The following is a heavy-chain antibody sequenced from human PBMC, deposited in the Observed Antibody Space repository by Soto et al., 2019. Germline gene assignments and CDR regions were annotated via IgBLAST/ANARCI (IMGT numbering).Heavy chain of an antibody. CDR1: CGSISTYY. CDR3: ARGTPYYDSSGYSYYFDY. D-gene: IGHD3-22*01. Sequence: SETLSLTCTVSCGSISTYYWSWIRQPAGKGLEWIGRFYTSGSANYNPSLKSRVTMSVDTSNNQFSLKLSSVTAADTAVYYCARGTPYYDSSGYSYYFDYWGQGALVTVSS. CDR2: FYTSGSA. J-gene: IGHJ4*02. V-gene: IGHV4-4*07.